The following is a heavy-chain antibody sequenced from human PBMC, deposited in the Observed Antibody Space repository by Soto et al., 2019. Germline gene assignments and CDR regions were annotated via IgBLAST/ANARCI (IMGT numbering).Heavy chain of an antibody. CDR3: ARDHEVYASSGYYKGNYYYYYGMDV. CDR2: ISAYNGNT. Sequence: QVQLVQSGAEVKKPGASVKVSCKASGYTFTSYGISWVRQAPGQGLEWMGWISAYNGNTNYAQKLQGRVTMTTDTSTSTAYMELRSLRSDDTAVYYCARDHEVYASSGYYKGNYYYYYGMDVWGQGTTVTVSS. CDR1: GYTFTSYG. V-gene: IGHV1-18*01. J-gene: IGHJ6*02. D-gene: IGHD3-22*01.